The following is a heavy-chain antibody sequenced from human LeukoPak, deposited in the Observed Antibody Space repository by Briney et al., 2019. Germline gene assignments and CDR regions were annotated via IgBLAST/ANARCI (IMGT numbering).Heavy chain of an antibody. J-gene: IGHJ2*01. Sequence: SETLSLTCTVSGGSISSSSYYWGWIRQPPGTGLEWIGSIYYSGSTYYNPSLKSRVTISVDTSKNQFSLKLSSVTAADTAVYYCARGGPYYYDSSGSYWYFDLWGRGTLVTVSS. CDR2: IYYSGST. V-gene: IGHV4-39*07. CDR1: GGSISSSSYY. CDR3: ARGGPYYYDSSGSYWYFDL. D-gene: IGHD3-22*01.